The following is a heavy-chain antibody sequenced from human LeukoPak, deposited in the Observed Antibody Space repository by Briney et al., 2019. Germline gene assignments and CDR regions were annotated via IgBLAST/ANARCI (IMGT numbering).Heavy chain of an antibody. Sequence: SETLSLTCTVSGGSISSYYWSWIRQPAGKGLEWIGRTYTSGSTNYNPSLKSRVTMSVDTSKNQFSLKLSSVTAADTAVYYCARAFSYGQSRYFDLWGRGTLVTVS. D-gene: IGHD5-18*01. CDR3: ARAFSYGQSRYFDL. CDR2: TYTSGST. V-gene: IGHV4-4*07. J-gene: IGHJ2*01. CDR1: GGSISSYY.